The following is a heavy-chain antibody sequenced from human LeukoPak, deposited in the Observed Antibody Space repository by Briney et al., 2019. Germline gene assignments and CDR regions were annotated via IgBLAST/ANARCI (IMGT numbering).Heavy chain of an antibody. V-gene: IGHV3-21*01. CDR1: GFTFNNYS. CDR3: ARDVAYYYESSGYYSLGFDI. CDR2: ISNRSNYI. J-gene: IGHJ3*02. Sequence: PGGSLRLSCAASGFTFNNYSMNWVRQAPGKGLEWVSAISNRSNYIYYPDSVKGRFTISRDNAKNSLYLQMNGLRAEDTAVYYCARDVAYYYESSGYYSLGFDIWGQGTMVTVSS. D-gene: IGHD3-22*01.